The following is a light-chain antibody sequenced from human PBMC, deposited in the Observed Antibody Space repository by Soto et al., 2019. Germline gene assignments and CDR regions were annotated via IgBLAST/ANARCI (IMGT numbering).Light chain of an antibody. V-gene: IGLV1-40*01. Sequence: QSVLTQPPSVSGAPGQRVTISCTGSSSNIGAGYDVHWYQQLPGTAPKLLIYGNSNRPSGVPDRFSGSKSGTSASLAITGLQAEYEADYYCQSYESSLSGVVLGGGTKLTVL. J-gene: IGLJ2*01. CDR1: SSNIGAGYD. CDR2: GNS. CDR3: QSYESSLSGVV.